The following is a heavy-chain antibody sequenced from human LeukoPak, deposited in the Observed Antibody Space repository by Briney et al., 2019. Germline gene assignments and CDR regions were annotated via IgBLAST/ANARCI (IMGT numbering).Heavy chain of an antibody. D-gene: IGHD3-3*02. CDR2: IYYSGST. J-gene: IGHJ3*02. V-gene: IGHV4-59*08. Sequence: SETLSLTCTVSGGSISSYYWSWIRQPPGKGLEWIGYIYYSGSTNYNPSLKSRVTISVDTSKNQFSLKLSSVTAADTAVYYCARGPFLEWLLFLHDAFDIWGQGTMVTVSS. CDR3: ARGPFLEWLLFLHDAFDI. CDR1: GGSISSYY.